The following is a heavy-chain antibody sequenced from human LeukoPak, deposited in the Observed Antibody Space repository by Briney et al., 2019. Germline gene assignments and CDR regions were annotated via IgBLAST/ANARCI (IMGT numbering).Heavy chain of an antibody. V-gene: IGHV1-18*01. Sequence: ASVKVSCKASGYTFTSYGISWVRQAPGQGLEWMGWISAYNGNTNYAKKLQGRVTITTDTSTSTAYMQLRSLRSDDTAVYYCARLAVAGMFFGYWGQGTLVTVSS. D-gene: IGHD6-19*01. CDR2: ISAYNGNT. CDR3: ARLAVAGMFFGY. CDR1: GYTFTSYG. J-gene: IGHJ4*02.